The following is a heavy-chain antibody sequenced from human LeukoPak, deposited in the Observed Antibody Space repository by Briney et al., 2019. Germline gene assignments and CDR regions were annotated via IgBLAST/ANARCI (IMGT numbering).Heavy chain of an antibody. CDR2: IYTSGST. CDR1: GGSISSGSYY. CDR3: ARGPRLGHSYGIDY. J-gene: IGHJ4*02. D-gene: IGHD5-18*01. Sequence: SETLSLTCTVSGGSISSGSYYWSWIRQPAGKGLEWIGRIYTSGSTNYNPSLKSRVTISVDTSKNQFSLKLSSVTAADTAVYYCARGPRLGHSYGIDYWGQGTLVTVSS. V-gene: IGHV4-61*02.